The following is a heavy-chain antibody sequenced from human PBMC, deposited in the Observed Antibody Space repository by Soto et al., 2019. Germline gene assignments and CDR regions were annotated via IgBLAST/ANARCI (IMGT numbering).Heavy chain of an antibody. Sequence: GASVKVSCKASGGTFSSYAISWVRQAPGQGLEWMGGIIPIFGTANYAQKFQGRVTITADESTSTAYMELSSLRSEDTAVYYCARGPIRPYGMDVWGQGTTVTVSS. CDR3: ARGPIRPYGMDV. V-gene: IGHV1-69*13. CDR1: GGTFSSYA. J-gene: IGHJ6*02. CDR2: IIPIFGTA.